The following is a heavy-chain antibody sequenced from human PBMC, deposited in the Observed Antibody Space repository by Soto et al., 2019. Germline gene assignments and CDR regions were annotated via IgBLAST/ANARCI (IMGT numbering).Heavy chain of an antibody. CDR3: ARRHAWGLTHYSNDAFDI. CDR2: MNPNSGNT. D-gene: IGHD3-10*01. J-gene: IGHJ3*02. Sequence: VASVKVSCKASGYTFTSYDINWVRQATGQGLEWMGWMNPNSGNTGYAQKFQGRVTMTRNTSISTAYMELSSLRSEDTAVYYCARRHAWGLTHYSNDAFDIWGQGTMVTVSS. V-gene: IGHV1-8*01. CDR1: GYTFTSYD.